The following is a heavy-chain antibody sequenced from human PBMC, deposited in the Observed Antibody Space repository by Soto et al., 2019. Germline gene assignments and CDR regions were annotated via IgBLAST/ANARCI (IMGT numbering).Heavy chain of an antibody. J-gene: IGHJ5*02. Sequence: SETLSLTCTVSGGSISSYYWSWIRQPPGKGLEWIGYIYYSGSTNYNPSLKSRVTISVETSKNQFSLKLSSVTAADTAVYYCATLPPRIVVMTTEIPSWGQGTLVTVS. D-gene: IGHD2-21*02. V-gene: IGHV4-59*01. CDR3: ATLPPRIVVMTTEIPS. CDR2: IYYSGST. CDR1: GGSISSYY.